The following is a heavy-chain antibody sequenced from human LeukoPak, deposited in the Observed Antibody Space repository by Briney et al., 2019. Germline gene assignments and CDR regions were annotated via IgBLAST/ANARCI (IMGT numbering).Heavy chain of an antibody. J-gene: IGHJ4*02. CDR2: INAGNGNT. CDR1: GYTFTSYA. D-gene: IGHD2-2*01. V-gene: IGHV1-3*01. Sequence: ASVKVSCKASGYTFTSYAMHWVRQAPGQRLEGMGWINAGNGNTKYSQKFQGRVTITRDTSASTAYMELSSLRSEDTAVYYCARSVVVVPAASPYFDSWGQGTLVTVSS. CDR3: ARSVVVVPAASPYFDS.